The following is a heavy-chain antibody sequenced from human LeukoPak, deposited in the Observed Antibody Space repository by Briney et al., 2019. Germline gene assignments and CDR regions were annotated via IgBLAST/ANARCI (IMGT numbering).Heavy chain of an antibody. CDR2: ISGGGGGT. D-gene: IGHD6-19*01. V-gene: IGHV3-23*01. CDR3: AKGAVAGNYYYGMDV. Sequence: GGSLRLSGAASGFTFSSYAMSWVRQAPGKGLEWVSGISGGGGGTYNADSVKGRFTFSRDNSRNTLYLQMNSLTAEDTAVYYCAKGAVAGNYYYGMDVWGQGTTVTVSS. CDR1: GFTFSSYA. J-gene: IGHJ6*02.